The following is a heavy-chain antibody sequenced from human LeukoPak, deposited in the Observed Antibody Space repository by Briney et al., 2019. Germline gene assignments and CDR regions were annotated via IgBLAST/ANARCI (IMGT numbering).Heavy chain of an antibody. V-gene: IGHV4-4*09. J-gene: IGHJ4*02. CDR2: IFPSGAT. CDR1: SASINNYF. CDR3: ARAYDFWSGYPYYFDY. Sequence: SETLSLTCTVSSASINNYFWSWIRQPPGKGLEWIGYIFPSGATNYSPSLNSRVTISLDTSKNQFSLRLSSVTAADTAVYYCARAYDFWSGYPYYFDYWGQGTLVTVSS. D-gene: IGHD3-3*01.